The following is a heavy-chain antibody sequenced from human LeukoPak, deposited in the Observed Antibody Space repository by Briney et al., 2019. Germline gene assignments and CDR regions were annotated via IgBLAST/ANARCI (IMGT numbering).Heavy chain of an antibody. V-gene: IGHV3-23*01. Sequence: GGSLRLSCAASGFTFSNAWMSWVRQAPGKGLEWVSAISGSGGSTYYADSVKGRFTISRDNSKNTLYLQMNSLRAEDTAVYFCAKTGGIAASHWGQGTLVTVSS. CDR2: ISGSGGST. D-gene: IGHD6-13*01. J-gene: IGHJ4*02. CDR3: AKTGGIAASH. CDR1: GFTFSNAW.